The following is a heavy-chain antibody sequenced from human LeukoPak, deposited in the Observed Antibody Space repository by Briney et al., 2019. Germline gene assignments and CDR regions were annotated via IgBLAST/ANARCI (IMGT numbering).Heavy chain of an antibody. J-gene: IGHJ6*02. V-gene: IGHV1-24*01. CDR3: ATDSDSWAGPSPGGMDV. D-gene: IGHD3/OR15-3a*01. CDR1: GYTLTELS. CDR2: FDPEDGET. Sequence: ASVKVSGKVSGYTLTELSMHWVRQAPGKGLEWMGGFDPEDGETIYAQKFQGRVTMTEDTSTDTAYMELSSLRSEDTAVYYCATDSDSWAGPSPGGMDVWGQGTTVTVSS.